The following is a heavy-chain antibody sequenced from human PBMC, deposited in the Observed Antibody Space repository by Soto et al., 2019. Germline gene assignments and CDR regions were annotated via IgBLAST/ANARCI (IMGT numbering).Heavy chain of an antibody. CDR3: LAADYGGIVDY. CDR1: GASVNSPPYS. Sequence: QILLQESGPGLVKPSETLSLICAVSGASVNSPPYSWTWVRQPPGKGLEWIGYVHNSGSTKYDPSFRSRVSISLDTSKNHFSLRLTSVTAADAAVYYYLAADYGGIVDYLGQGTLVSVSS. CDR2: VHNSGST. J-gene: IGHJ4*02. D-gene: IGHD4-17*01. V-gene: IGHV4-61*03.